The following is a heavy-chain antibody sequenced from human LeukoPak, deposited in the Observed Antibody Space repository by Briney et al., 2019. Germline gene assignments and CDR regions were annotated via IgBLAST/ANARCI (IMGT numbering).Heavy chain of an antibody. V-gene: IGHV3-48*01. J-gene: IGHJ3*02. Sequence: GGSLRLSCAASGFTFSNYWMHWVRQAPGKGLVWVSYIDARSGITYYADSVQGRFTISRDNAQESVFLQMNSLRADDTAVYYCARTYDFGRGPPGDAFDNWGPGTLVTVSS. CDR1: GFTFSNYW. D-gene: IGHD3-3*01. CDR2: IDARSGIT. CDR3: ARTYDFGRGPPGDAFDN.